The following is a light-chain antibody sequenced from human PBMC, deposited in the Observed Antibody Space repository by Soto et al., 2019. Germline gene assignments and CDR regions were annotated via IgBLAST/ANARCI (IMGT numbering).Light chain of an antibody. V-gene: IGKV3-20*01. CDR1: QSVDSNY. J-gene: IGKJ3*01. CDR2: GVS. Sequence: EIVLTQSPGTLSLSPGERATLSCRASQSVDSNYLAWYQQKPGQAPRLLIYGVSSRVTGIPDRFSGSGSGTDFSLTISSVEPEDFAVYYCQQYGASPFTFGPGTRVEI. CDR3: QQYGASPFT.